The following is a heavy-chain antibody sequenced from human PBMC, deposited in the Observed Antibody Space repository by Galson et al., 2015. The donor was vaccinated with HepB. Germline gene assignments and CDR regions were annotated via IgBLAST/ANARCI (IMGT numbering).Heavy chain of an antibody. J-gene: IGHJ4*02. Sequence: LSLTCAVYGGSFSGYYWSWIRQPPGKGLEWIGEINHSGSTNYNPSLKSRVTISVDTSKNQFSLKLSSVTAADTAVYYCARGPRRGYYERAYYFDYWGQGTLVTVSS. CDR1: GGSFSGYY. V-gene: IGHV4-34*01. D-gene: IGHD3-22*01. CDR3: ARGPRRGYYERAYYFDY. CDR2: INHSGST.